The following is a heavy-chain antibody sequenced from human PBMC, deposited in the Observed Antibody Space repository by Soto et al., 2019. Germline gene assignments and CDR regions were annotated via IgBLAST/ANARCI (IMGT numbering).Heavy chain of an antibody. CDR1: GFTFSSYA. CDR2: ISGSGGST. V-gene: IGHV3-23*01. Sequence: PGGSLRLSCAASGFTFSSYAMSWVRQAPGKGLEWVSAISGSGGSTYYADSVKGRFTISRDNSKNTLYLQMNSLRAEDTAVYYCATDIVVVVAATPHAFDYWGQGTLVTVSS. D-gene: IGHD2-15*01. J-gene: IGHJ4*02. CDR3: ATDIVVVVAATPHAFDY.